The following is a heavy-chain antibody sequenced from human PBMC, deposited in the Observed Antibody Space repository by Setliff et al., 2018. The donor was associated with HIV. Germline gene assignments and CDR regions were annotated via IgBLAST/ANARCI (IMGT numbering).Heavy chain of an antibody. CDR3: ARVGDGDPALQRCTVGFFVIRKNVCKPLQGLP. CDR2: IYHSGST. V-gene: IGHV4-38-2*02. Sequence: PSETLSLTCTVSGYSISSGYYWGWIRQPPGKGLEWIGSIYHSGSTYYNPSLKSRVTTSVYKSKNQFSLKLSSVTAADTAVYYCARVGDGDPALQRCTVGFFVIRKNVCKPLQGLPWG. J-gene: IGHJ5*02. D-gene: IGHD2-21*02. CDR1: GYSISSGYY.